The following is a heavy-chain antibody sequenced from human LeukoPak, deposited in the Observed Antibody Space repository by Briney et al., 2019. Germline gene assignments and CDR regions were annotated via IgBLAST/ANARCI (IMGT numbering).Heavy chain of an antibody. J-gene: IGHJ5*02. Sequence: GGSLRLSCAASGFTFSSYSMNWVRQAPGKGLEWVSSISSSSSYIYYADSVKGRFTISRDNAKNSLYLQMNSLRAEDTAVYYCARHTRCPNSPTSTSCYQRWFDPWGQGTLVTVSS. CDR1: GFTFSSYS. CDR2: ISSSSSYI. CDR3: ARHTRCPNSPTSTSCYQRWFDP. V-gene: IGHV3-21*01. D-gene: IGHD2-2*01.